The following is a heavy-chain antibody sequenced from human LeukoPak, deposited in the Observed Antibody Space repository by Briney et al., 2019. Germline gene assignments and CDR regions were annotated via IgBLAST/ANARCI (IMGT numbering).Heavy chain of an antibody. Sequence: GGSLRLSCAASGFTFSSYSMNWVRQAPGKGLEWVSYISSGSITIYYADSVKGRSTISRDNAKNSLYLQMNSLRDEDTAVYYCARDIRTMIAGRYFDLWGRGTLVTVSS. CDR1: GFTFSSYS. CDR2: ISSGSITI. D-gene: IGHD3-22*01. J-gene: IGHJ2*01. V-gene: IGHV3-48*02. CDR3: ARDIRTMIAGRYFDL.